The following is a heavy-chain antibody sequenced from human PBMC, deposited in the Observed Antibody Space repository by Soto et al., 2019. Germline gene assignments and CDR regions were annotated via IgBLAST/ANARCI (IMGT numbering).Heavy chain of an antibody. CDR2: IYYLGTT. J-gene: IGHJ4*02. CDR3: ARCSTYYGVVT. Sequence: QVQLQESGPRLVKPSQTLSLTCTVSGDSIGSGDDYWNWIRQPPGKGREWIGYIYYLGTTFYTPSLERRVNISVDTSKNQYSLRVTSVTAADTAVDYGARCSTYYGVVTGGQGTLITVSS. V-gene: IGHV4-30-4*01. CDR1: GDSIGSGDDY. D-gene: IGHD3-10*01.